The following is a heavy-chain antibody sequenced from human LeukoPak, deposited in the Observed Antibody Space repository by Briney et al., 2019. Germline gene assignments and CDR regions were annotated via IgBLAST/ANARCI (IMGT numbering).Heavy chain of an antibody. CDR2: IYHSGST. CDR1: GGFISSGGYY. Sequence: SQTLSLTCTVSGGFISSGGYYWSWIRQPPGKGLEWIGYIYHSGSTYYNPSLKSRVTISVDRSKNQFSLKLSSVTAADTAVYYCARRLAYCGGDCSYYFDYWGQGTLVTVSS. V-gene: IGHV4-30-2*01. J-gene: IGHJ4*02. CDR3: ARRLAYCGGDCSYYFDY. D-gene: IGHD2-21*01.